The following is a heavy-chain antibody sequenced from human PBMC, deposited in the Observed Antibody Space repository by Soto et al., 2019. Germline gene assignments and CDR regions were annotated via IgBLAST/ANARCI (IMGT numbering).Heavy chain of an antibody. D-gene: IGHD1-26*01. CDR3: KWDLESSDP. Sequence: PGGSLRLSCAASGFTFSNAWMSWVRQAPGKGLEWVGRIRSKIDGGTTDYAAPVKGRFTISRDDSKDTLYLQMNSLKTEDTAVYYCKWDLESSDPWGQGTLVTVSS. CDR1: GFTFSNAW. CDR2: IRSKIDGGTT. J-gene: IGHJ5*02. V-gene: IGHV3-15*01.